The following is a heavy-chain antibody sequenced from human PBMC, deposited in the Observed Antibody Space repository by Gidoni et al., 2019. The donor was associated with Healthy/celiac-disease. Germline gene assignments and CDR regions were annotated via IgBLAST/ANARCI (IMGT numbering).Heavy chain of an antibody. J-gene: IGHJ6*03. CDR1: GGSISSVSTC. V-gene: IGHV4-61*02. CDR2: IYTSGST. Sequence: QVQLQESGPGLVKPYQTLSLTCTVSGGSISSVSTCCSWIRQPAGKGLEWSGGIYTSGSTTYNPSLKSRVTMSVDTSKNQFSLKLSSVTAADTAVYYCASSPIRLMHTHYYYYYYMDVWGKGTTVTVSS. D-gene: IGHD3-16*01. CDR3: ASSPIRLMHTHYYYYYYMDV.